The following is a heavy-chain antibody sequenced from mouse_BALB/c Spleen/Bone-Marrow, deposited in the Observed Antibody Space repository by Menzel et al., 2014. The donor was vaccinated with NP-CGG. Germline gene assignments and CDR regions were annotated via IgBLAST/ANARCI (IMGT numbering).Heavy chain of an antibody. V-gene: IGHV5-9-3*01. CDR1: GFTFSSYA. CDR2: ISSGGTYT. J-gene: IGHJ3*01. CDR3: ARQGEYGSKIAWFAY. Sequence: EVQRVESGGGLVKPGGSLKLSCAASGFTFSSYAMSWVRQTPEKRLEWVATISSGGTYTYYPDSVTGRFTISRDNAKNTLYLQMSSLRSEDTAMYYCARQGEYGSKIAWFAYWGQGTLVTVSA. D-gene: IGHD1-1*01.